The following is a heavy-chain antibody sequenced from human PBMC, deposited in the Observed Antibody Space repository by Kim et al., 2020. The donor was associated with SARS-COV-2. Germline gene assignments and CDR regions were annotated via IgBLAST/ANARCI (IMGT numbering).Heavy chain of an antibody. J-gene: IGHJ4*02. V-gene: IGHV3-23*01. CDR3: AQDRVVRGIMGAFGS. CDR1: GFTFSSYA. D-gene: IGHD3-10*01. Sequence: GGSLRLSCAASGFTFSSYAMSLVRQAPGKGLEWVSTISGSGGDTYYADSVKGRFTISRDNSKNTLYLQMNSLRAQDTAVYYCAQDRVVRGIMGAFGSWGQGTLVTVSS. CDR2: ISGSGGDT.